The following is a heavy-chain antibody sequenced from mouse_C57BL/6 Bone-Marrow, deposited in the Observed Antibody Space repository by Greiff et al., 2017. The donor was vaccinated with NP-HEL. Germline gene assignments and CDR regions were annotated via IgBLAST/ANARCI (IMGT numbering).Heavy chain of an antibody. CDR1: GYTFTDYY. Sequence: EVKLQESGPVLVKPGASVKMSCKASGYTFTDYYMNWVKQSHGKSLEWIGVINPYNGGTSYNQKFKGKATLTVDKSSSTAYMELNSLTSEDSAVYYCASNYYGSNDYWGQGTTLTVSS. CDR2: INPYNGGT. CDR3: ASNYYGSNDY. J-gene: IGHJ2*01. D-gene: IGHD1-1*01. V-gene: IGHV1-19*01.